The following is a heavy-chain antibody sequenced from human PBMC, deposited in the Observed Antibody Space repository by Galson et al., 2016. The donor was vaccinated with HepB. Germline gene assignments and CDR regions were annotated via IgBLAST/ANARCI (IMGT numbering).Heavy chain of an antibody. J-gene: IGHJ6*02. CDR3: ARDRGGGTRAFNN. V-gene: IGHV3-74*01. CDR2: INIDGRTT. Sequence: LRLSCAGSGFTFSTAWIHWVRQDPGKGLEWVSRINIDGRTTDYVDSVKGRFTISRHNAKNTVYLQMNSLRVEDTAVYFCARDRGGGTRAFNNWGQGTTVTVSS. D-gene: IGHD3-16*01. CDR1: GFTFSTAW.